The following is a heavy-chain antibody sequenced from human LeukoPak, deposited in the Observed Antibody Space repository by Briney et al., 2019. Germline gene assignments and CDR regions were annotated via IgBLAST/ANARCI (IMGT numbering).Heavy chain of an antibody. D-gene: IGHD3-10*01. CDR2: IWYDGSNK. Sequence: GWCLRLSCAASGFTFSSYGMHWVRPAPGKGLAWVAVIWYDGSNKYYADSVRGRFTISRDNSKNTLYVQTNSLRAEDTAVYYCAREILYYYGSGSPEDYYYYGMDVWGQGTTVTVSS. J-gene: IGHJ6*02. CDR1: GFTFSSYG. V-gene: IGHV3-33*01. CDR3: AREILYYYGSGSPEDYYYYGMDV.